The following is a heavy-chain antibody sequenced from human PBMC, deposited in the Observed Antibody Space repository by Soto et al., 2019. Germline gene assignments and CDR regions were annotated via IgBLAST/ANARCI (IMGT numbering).Heavy chain of an antibody. CDR1: GWPFSGYY. CDR2: INHSRRT. V-gene: IGHV4-34*01. J-gene: IGHJ5*02. CDR3: AREERFLESLAGWFDP. Sequence: SETLFLTWAVYGWPFSGYYWRGIRQAPRKGLEWIEEINHSRRTNYNPSLESRVTIAVDTSKNQFSLKLSSVTAADTAVYYCAREERFLESLAGWFDPWGKGTLLTVSS. D-gene: IGHD3-3*01.